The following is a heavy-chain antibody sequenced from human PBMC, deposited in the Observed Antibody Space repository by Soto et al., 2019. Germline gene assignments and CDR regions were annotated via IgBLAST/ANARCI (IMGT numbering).Heavy chain of an antibody. V-gene: IGHV1-69*12. D-gene: IGHD3-10*01. Sequence: QVQLVQSGAEVKKPGSSVKVSCKTSGGTFRTSAISWVRQAPGQGLEWMGGIMPVFPTPDYEQKFQGRVTITADESTSTAYMELSSLRSDDTAVYYCARDKDRQQFGGNYYYIMDVWGQGTTVTVSS. CDR2: IMPVFPTP. J-gene: IGHJ6*01. CDR3: ARDKDRQQFGGNYYYIMDV. CDR1: GGTFRTSA.